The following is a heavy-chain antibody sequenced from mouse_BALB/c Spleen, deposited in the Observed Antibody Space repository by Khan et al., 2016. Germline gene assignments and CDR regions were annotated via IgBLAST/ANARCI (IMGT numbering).Heavy chain of an antibody. Sequence: EVQLLESGPGLVKPSQTLSLTCSVTGYSITSGYYWNWIRQFPGNKLEWMGYISYDGGKNYNPSLKNRFSITRDTSTNQAFLQLNSLTTEDTATYYCARCDFGSRRYYFDYWGQGTTLTVSS. J-gene: IGHJ2*01. CDR3: ARCDFGSRRYYFDY. D-gene: IGHD1-1*01. CDR2: ISYDGGK. V-gene: IGHV3-6*02. CDR1: GYSITSGYY.